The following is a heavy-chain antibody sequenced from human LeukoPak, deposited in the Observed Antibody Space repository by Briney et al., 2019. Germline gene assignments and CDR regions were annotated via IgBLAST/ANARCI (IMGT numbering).Heavy chain of an antibody. CDR2: ISSSGNTI. Sequence: PGGSLRLSCVASGFTFSSYEMNWVRQAPGKGLEWVSYISSSGNTIYYADSVKGRVTISRDNSKNTLYLQMNSLRAEDTAVYHCAKGSYYYDSADYFDYWGQGTLVTFSS. D-gene: IGHD3-22*01. CDR3: AKGSYYYDSADYFDY. CDR1: GFTFSSYE. J-gene: IGHJ4*02. V-gene: IGHV3-48*03.